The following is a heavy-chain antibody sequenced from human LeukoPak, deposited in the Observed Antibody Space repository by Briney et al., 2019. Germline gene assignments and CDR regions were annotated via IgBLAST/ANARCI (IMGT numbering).Heavy chain of an antibody. CDR2: IFFSGTT. D-gene: IGHD1/OR15-1a*01. Sequence: PSETLSLTCTVSGDSVSSSSSYWGWIRQPPGKGLEWIGSIFFSGTTYYNPSLKTRVTISVDTSKNQFSLKLSSVTAADTAIYYCARETTMAHYFDYWGQGTLVTVSS. J-gene: IGHJ4*02. CDR1: GDSVSSSSSY. V-gene: IGHV4-39*07. CDR3: ARETTMAHYFDY.